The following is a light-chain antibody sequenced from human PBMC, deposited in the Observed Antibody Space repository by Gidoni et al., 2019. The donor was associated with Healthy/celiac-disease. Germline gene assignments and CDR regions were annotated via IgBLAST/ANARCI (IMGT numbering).Light chain of an antibody. CDR3: QQSYSTRYT. CDR1: QSISSY. J-gene: IGKJ2*01. V-gene: IGKV1-39*01. Sequence: DIQMTQSPSSLSASVGDRVTITCRASQSISSYLNWYQQKPGKAPKLLIYAASSLQSGVPSRFSGSGSGTDFTLTICSLQPEDFAPYYCQQSYSTRYTFGQGTKLEIK. CDR2: AAS.